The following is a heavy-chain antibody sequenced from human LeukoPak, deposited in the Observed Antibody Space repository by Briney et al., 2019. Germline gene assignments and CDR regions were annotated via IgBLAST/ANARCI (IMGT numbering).Heavy chain of an antibody. CDR2: IYYGGAT. CDR1: SVSIASSTYS. CDR3: ARFRVYSHFDS. V-gene: IGHV4-39*07. Sequence: SETLSLTCPVSSVSIASSTYSWGWIRQPPGKRLEWLGNIYYGGATYYKASLRSRLTISVDTSKSQFSLSLRSVTAADTAIYYCARFRVYSHFDSWGQGTLVTVSS. D-gene: IGHD5-18*01. J-gene: IGHJ4*02.